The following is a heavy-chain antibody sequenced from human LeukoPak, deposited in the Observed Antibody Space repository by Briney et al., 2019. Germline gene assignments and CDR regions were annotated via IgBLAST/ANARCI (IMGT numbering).Heavy chain of an antibody. J-gene: IGHJ4*02. V-gene: IGHV3-23*01. CDR2: ISGSGGST. CDR3: AKWIFGVVSTYYFDY. Sequence: PGGSLRLSCAASGFTFSNYAMSWVRQAPGKGLEWVSAISGSGGSTYYADSVKGRFTISRDNSKNTLYLRMNSLRAEDTAVYYCAKWIFGVVSTYYFDYWGQGTLVTVSS. CDR1: GFTFSNYA. D-gene: IGHD3-3*01.